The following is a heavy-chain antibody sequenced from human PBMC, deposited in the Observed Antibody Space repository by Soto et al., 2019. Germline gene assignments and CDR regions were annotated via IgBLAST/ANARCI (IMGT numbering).Heavy chain of an antibody. D-gene: IGHD5-12*01. CDR3: VRDGGRGYDFEY. Sequence: EVQLMESGGGLVQPGGSLRLSCAASGFTLSRYWMSWVRQAPGEGLEWVANIKQDGSAIFYVDSVKGRFTISRDNAKKSLYLQMNSLRVEDTAVYYCVRDGGRGYDFEYWGQGTLVTVSS. J-gene: IGHJ4*02. V-gene: IGHV3-7*01. CDR1: GFTLSRYW. CDR2: IKQDGSAI.